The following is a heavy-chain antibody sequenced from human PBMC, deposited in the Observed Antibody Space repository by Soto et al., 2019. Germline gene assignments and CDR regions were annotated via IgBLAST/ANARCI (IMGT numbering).Heavy chain of an antibody. V-gene: IGHV3-49*04. Sequence: PGGSLRLSCTASGFTFGDYAMSWVRQAPGKGLEWVGFIRSKAYGGTTEYAASVKGRFTISRDDSKSIAYLQMNSLKTEDTAVYYCNGLPRWLEISYGEDAFDIWGQGTMVTVSS. CDR2: IRSKAYGGTT. CDR1: GFTFGDYA. J-gene: IGHJ3*02. CDR3: NGLPRWLEISYGEDAFDI. D-gene: IGHD5-12*01.